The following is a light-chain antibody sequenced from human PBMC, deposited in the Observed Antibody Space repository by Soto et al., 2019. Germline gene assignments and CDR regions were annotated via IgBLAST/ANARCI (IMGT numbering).Light chain of an antibody. CDR2: DVS. Sequence: QSALTQPRSVSGSPGQSVTISCTGTSSDVGGYNYVSWYLQHPGKAPKVMIYDVSKRPSGVPDRFSGSKSGNTASLTISGLQSEDEADYYCSSYGGSNNVVFGGGTKLTVL. V-gene: IGLV2-11*01. CDR3: SSYGGSNNVV. J-gene: IGLJ2*01. CDR1: SSDVGGYNY.